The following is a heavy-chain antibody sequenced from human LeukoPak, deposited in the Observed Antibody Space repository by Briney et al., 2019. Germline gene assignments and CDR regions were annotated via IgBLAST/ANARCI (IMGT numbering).Heavy chain of an antibody. D-gene: IGHD2-8*01. J-gene: IGHJ3*01. CDR2: LNQDGSVQ. CDR1: GFTFSPSW. CDR3: ARDHNVADV. Sequence: GGSLRLSCEPSGFTFSPSWMTGYPQAPGRGLEWVANLNQDGSVQAYGDSVRGRFTISRDNAKNSVYIQMSSLRVEDTAMYYCARDHNVADVWGQGTMVTVSS. V-gene: IGHV3-7*01.